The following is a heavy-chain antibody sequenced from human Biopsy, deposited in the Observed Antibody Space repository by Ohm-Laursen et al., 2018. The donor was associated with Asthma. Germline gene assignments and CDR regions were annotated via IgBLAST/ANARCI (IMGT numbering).Heavy chain of an antibody. CDR3: ARGGLHYYEYYGMDV. CDR1: GFTFDNYT. V-gene: IGHV3-30*04. CDR2: ISYDGRNT. J-gene: IGHJ6*02. Sequence: SLRLSCAASGFTFDNYTMHWVRQAPGKGPEWVTIISYDGRNTYYADSVEGRFTISRDNSKNTLFLQLSSLRPEDTAVYYCARGGLHYYEYYGMDVWGQGTTVTVSS. D-gene: IGHD2-21*02.